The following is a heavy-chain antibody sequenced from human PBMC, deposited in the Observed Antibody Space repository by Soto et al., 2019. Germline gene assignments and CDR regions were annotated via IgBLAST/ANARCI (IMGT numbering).Heavy chain of an antibody. D-gene: IGHD3-10*01. CDR3: ARDLNYYGSGTYPDY. V-gene: IGHV3-30*04. Sequence: QVHLVESGGDVVQPGGSLRLSCAAPGFSFSAFAMHWVRQAPGKGLEWVAVISYDGKIKYYADSVKGRFTISRDNSKNTLYLRMSSLRAEDTAIYYCARDLNYYGSGTYPDYWGQGTLVTVSS. CDR2: ISYDGKIK. J-gene: IGHJ4*02. CDR1: GFSFSAFA.